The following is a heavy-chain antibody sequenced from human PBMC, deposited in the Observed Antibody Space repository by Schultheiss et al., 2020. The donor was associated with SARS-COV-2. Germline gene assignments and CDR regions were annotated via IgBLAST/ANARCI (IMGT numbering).Heavy chain of an antibody. J-gene: IGHJ4*02. V-gene: IGHV3-49*04. Sequence: GGSLRLSCTASGFTFGDYAMSWVRQAPGKGLEWVGFIRSKAYGGTTEYAASVKGRFTISRDDSKGIAYLQMNSLKTEDTAVYYCTRYSGYDKGFDYWGQGTLVTVSS. CDR1: GFTFGDYA. D-gene: IGHD5-12*01. CDR3: TRYSGYDKGFDY. CDR2: IRSKAYGGTT.